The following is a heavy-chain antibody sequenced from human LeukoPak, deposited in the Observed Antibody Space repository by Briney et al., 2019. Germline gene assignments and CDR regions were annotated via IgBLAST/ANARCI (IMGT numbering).Heavy chain of an antibody. CDR2: IKSKTDGGTT. Sequence: PGGSLRLSCAASGFTFSNAWMSWVRQAPGKGLEWVGRIKSKTDGGTTDYAAPVKGRFTISRDDSKNTLYQQMNSLKTEDTAVYYCTSDSNPHIVVVPAATDYWGQGTLVTVSS. CDR1: GFTFSNAW. D-gene: IGHD2-2*01. CDR3: TSDSNPHIVVVPAATDY. J-gene: IGHJ4*02. V-gene: IGHV3-15*01.